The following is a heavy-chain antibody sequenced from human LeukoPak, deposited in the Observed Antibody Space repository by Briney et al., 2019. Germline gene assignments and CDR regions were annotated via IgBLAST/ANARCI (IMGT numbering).Heavy chain of an antibody. CDR2: ISSSGSTI. CDR1: GVTFSDYY. D-gene: IGHD2-15*01. J-gene: IGHJ4*02. CDR3: SSVVVAATPPPDY. Sequence: GGSLRLSCAASGVTFSDYYMSWIRQAPGKGLEWVSYISSSGSTIYYADSVKGRFTISRDNAKNPLYLQMNSLRAEDTAVYYCSSVVVAATPPPDYWGQGTLVTVSS. V-gene: IGHV3-11*01.